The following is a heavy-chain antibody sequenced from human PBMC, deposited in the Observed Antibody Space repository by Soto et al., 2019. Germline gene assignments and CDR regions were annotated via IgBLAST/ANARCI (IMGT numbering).Heavy chain of an antibody. V-gene: IGHV1-18*01. CDR2: ISAYNGNT. CDR3: ARDREYSSSSMYYGMDV. D-gene: IGHD6-6*01. J-gene: IGHJ6*02. Sequence: ASVKVSCKASGYTFTSYGISWVRQAPGQGLEWMGWISAYNGNTNYAQKLQGRVTMTTDTSTSTAYMELRSLRSDDTAVYYCARDREYSSSSMYYGMDVWGRGTTVTVSS. CDR1: GYTFTSYG.